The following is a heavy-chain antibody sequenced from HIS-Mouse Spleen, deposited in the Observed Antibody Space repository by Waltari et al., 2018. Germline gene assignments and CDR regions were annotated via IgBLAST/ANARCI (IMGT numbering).Heavy chain of an antibody. D-gene: IGHD1-26*01. Sequence: QVQLVQSGAEVKKPGASVKVSCKASGYTFTRYGISWVRQAPGQGLEWMGWISAYNGNTNYAQKLQGRVTMTTDTSTSTAYMELRSLRSDDTAVYYCARDSGSYYYYYYYGMDVWGQGTTVTVSS. CDR1: GYTFTRYG. CDR2: ISAYNGNT. CDR3: ARDSGSYYYYYYYGMDV. J-gene: IGHJ6*02. V-gene: IGHV1-18*01.